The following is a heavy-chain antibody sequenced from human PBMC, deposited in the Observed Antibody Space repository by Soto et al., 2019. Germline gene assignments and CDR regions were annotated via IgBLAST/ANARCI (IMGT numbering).Heavy chain of an antibody. CDR1: GFTFSSHN. V-gene: IGHV3-48*01. CDR2: ISSSGSSI. J-gene: IGHJ4*02. Sequence: GRPLRLSCAASGFTFSSHNMNLVRQAPGKGLEWISYISSSGSSIYYADSVKGRFTISRDNAKNSLYLQMNSLRAEDTALYYCARSGNYRLDCWGQGTMVTVSS. D-gene: IGHD1-26*01. CDR3: ARSGNYRLDC.